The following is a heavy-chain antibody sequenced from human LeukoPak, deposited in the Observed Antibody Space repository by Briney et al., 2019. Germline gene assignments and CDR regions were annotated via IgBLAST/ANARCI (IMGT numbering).Heavy chain of an antibody. CDR3: ATRESSMARSH. Sequence: GGSLRLSCAASGFIFSDYWVNWVRQVPGKGLEWVANINEDGSAQDYVDSVRGRFSISRDNAKNSLYPQMNSLRVEDTAIYYCATRESSMARSHWGQGTLVTVSS. CDR1: GFIFSDYW. V-gene: IGHV3-7*01. J-gene: IGHJ4*02. CDR2: INEDGSAQ. D-gene: IGHD3-10*01.